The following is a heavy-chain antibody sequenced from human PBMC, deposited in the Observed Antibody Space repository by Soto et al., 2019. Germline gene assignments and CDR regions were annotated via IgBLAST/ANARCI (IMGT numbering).Heavy chain of an antibody. V-gene: IGHV1-58*01. J-gene: IGHJ4*02. D-gene: IGHD1-26*01. CDR1: GFTFTSSA. CDR3: AAALNSGSQSYFDY. CDR2: IVVGSGNT. Sequence: GASVKVSCRASGFTFTSSAVQWVRQARGQRLEWIGWIVVGSGNTNYAQKFQERVTITRDMSTSTAYMELSSLRSEDTAVYYCAAALNSGSQSYFDYWGQGTLVTVSS.